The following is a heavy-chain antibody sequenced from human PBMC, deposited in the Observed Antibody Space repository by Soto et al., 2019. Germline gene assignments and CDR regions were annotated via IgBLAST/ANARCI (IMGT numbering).Heavy chain of an antibody. J-gene: IGHJ6*03. Sequence: GGSLRLSCAASGFTFSSYAMSWVRQAPGKGLEWVSAISGSGGSTYYADSVKGRFTISRDNSKNTLYLQMNSLRAEDTAVYYCAKGGCSSTSCYVPESWYYYYYMDVWGKGTTVTVSS. CDR3: AKGGCSSTSCYVPESWYYYYYMDV. D-gene: IGHD2-2*01. CDR1: GFTFSSYA. V-gene: IGHV3-23*01. CDR2: ISGSGGST.